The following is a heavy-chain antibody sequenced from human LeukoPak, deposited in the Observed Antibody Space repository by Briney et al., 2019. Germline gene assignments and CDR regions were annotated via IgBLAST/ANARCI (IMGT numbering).Heavy chain of an antibody. Sequence: SETLSLTCTVSGGSISSYYWSWIRQPPGKGLEWNGYIYYSGSTNYNPSLKSRVTISVDTSKNQFSLKLSSVTAADPAVYYCARDGRLGELSWGVFDYWGQGTLVTVSS. CDR2: IYYSGST. J-gene: IGHJ4*02. CDR1: GGSISSYY. CDR3: ARDGRLGELSWGVFDY. D-gene: IGHD3-16*02. V-gene: IGHV4-59*01.